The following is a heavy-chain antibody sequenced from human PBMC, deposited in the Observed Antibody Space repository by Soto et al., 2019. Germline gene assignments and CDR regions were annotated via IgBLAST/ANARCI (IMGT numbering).Heavy chain of an antibody. V-gene: IGHV3-15*01. D-gene: IGHD6-19*01. Sequence: EVQLVESGGGLVKPGGSLRLSCAASGFTFSNAWMSWVRQAPGKGLEWVGRIKSKTDGGTTDYAAPVKGRFTISRDDSKNTLYLQMNSLKTEDTAVYYCTTETTSMYSSGWYLEDYWGQGTLVTVSS. CDR1: GFTFSNAW. J-gene: IGHJ4*02. CDR3: TTETTSMYSSGWYLEDY. CDR2: IKSKTDGGTT.